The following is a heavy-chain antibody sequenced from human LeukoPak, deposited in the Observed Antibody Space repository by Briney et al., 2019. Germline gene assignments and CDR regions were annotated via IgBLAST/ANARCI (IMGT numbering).Heavy chain of an antibody. Sequence: PGGSLRLSCAASGFTFSSYAMSWVRQAPGKGLEWVSAISGSGGSTYYADSVKGRFTISRDNSKNTLYLQMNSLRAEDTAVYYCAKLQGVAAAGHPYFDYWGQGTLVTVSS. CDR2: ISGSGGST. D-gene: IGHD6-13*01. J-gene: IGHJ4*02. CDR1: GFTFSSYA. CDR3: AKLQGVAAAGHPYFDY. V-gene: IGHV3-23*01.